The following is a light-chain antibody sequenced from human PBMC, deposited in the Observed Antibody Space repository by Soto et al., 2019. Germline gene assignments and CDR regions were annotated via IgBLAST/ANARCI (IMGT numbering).Light chain of an antibody. CDR3: QSYHSGNVV. CDR1: SGIIASNY. V-gene: IGLV6-57*04. CDR2: EDN. Sequence: NFMLTQPHSVSESPGKTVTISCTRSSGIIASNYVQWYQQRPGSAPTPVIYEDNERPSGVPDRFSGSIDSSSNSASLTIAGLKTDDEADYYCQSYHSGNVVFGGGTKLTVL. J-gene: IGLJ2*01.